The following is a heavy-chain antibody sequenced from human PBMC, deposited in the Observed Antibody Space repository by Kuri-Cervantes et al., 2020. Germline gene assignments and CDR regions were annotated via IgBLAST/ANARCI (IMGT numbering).Heavy chain of an antibody. J-gene: IGHJ5*02. CDR2: IIPIFGTA. CDR3: ARRKGNWFDP. CDR1: GGTSSSYA. D-gene: IGHD1-14*01. V-gene: IGHV1-69*05. Sequence: SVKVSCKASGGTSSSYAISWVRQAPGQGLEWMGGIIPIFGTANYAQKFQGRVTMTTDTSTSTAYMELRSLRSDDTAVYYCARRKGNWFDPWGQGTLVTVSS.